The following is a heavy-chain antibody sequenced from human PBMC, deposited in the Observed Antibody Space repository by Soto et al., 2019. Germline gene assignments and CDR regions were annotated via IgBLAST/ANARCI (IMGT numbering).Heavy chain of an antibody. J-gene: IGHJ6*02. D-gene: IGHD6-6*01. CDR2: IIPLLGTP. CDR1: GGTFSSYA. Sequence: QVQLVQSGAEVKKPGSSVKVSCRASGGTFSSYAVSWVRQAPGQGLEGMGVIIPLLGTPKYAQKFQGRVTITADDSATTAYMELTSLRSDDTAVYYCARESSSPNYYYYGMDVWGQGTTVTVSS. V-gene: IGHV1-69*01. CDR3: ARESSSPNYYYYGMDV.